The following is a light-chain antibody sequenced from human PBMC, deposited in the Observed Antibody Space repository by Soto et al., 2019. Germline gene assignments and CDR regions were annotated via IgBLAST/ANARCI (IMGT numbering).Light chain of an antibody. CDR1: QSFSTW. CDR2: DAS. CDR3: QQYDSYPWT. V-gene: IGKV1-5*01. J-gene: IGKJ1*01. Sequence: DIQMTQSPSTLSAFVGDRVTITCRASQSFSTWLAWYQKKPGEAPKLLIYDASSLQSGVPSRFSGSGSGTEFTLTISSLQPDDFATYYCQQYDSYPWTFGQGTRVVIK.